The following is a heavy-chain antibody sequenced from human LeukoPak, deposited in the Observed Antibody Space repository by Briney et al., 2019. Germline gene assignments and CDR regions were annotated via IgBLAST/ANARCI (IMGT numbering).Heavy chain of an antibody. V-gene: IGHV1-2*04. CDR2: INPNSGGT. Sequence: AASVKVSCKASGYTFTGYYMHWVRQAPGQGLEWMGWINPNSGGTNYAQKFQGWVTMTRDTSISTAYMELSRLRSDDTAVYYCARGVNWNDADAFDIWGQGTMVTVSS. CDR1: GYTFTGYY. CDR3: ARGVNWNDADAFDI. J-gene: IGHJ3*02. D-gene: IGHD1-1*01.